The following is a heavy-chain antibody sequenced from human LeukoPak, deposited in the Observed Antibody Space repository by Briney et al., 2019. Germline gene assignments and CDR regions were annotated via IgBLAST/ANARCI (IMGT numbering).Heavy chain of an antibody. J-gene: IGHJ4*02. V-gene: IGHV3-23*01. Sequence: GSLRLSCAASGFTSSTSAMGWVRQAPGKGLEWVSSIKGGGGDPFYADSVKGRFTISRDNSKNTLFLQLNSLRADDSAVYYCAKGGHDFNPFYWWGQGTLVTVSS. CDR2: IKGGGGDP. CDR1: GFTSSTSA. CDR3: AKGGHDFNPFYW. D-gene: IGHD2-21*02.